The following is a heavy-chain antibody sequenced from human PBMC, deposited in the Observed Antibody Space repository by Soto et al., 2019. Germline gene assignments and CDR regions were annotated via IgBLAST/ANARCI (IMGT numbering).Heavy chain of an antibody. J-gene: IGHJ4*02. Sequence: EVQLVESGGGLVQPGGSLSLSCAASGFTFSSYSMNWVRQAPGKGLEWVSYISSSSSTIYYADSVKGRFTISRDNAKNSLYLQMNCLRAEDTAVYYCARSNYYGSPGDFDYWGQGTLVTVSS. V-gene: IGHV3-48*01. D-gene: IGHD3-10*01. CDR1: GFTFSSYS. CDR3: ARSNYYGSPGDFDY. CDR2: ISSSSSTI.